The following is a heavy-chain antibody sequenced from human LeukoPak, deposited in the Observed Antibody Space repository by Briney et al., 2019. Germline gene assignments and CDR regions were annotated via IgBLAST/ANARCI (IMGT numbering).Heavy chain of an antibody. CDR3: ARDGPYYDILTGHYYYGMDV. CDR1: GFTFSSYG. Sequence: PGGSLRLSCAASGFTFSSYGMHWVRQAPGKGLEWVTFIRYDGSDKYYADSVKGRFTISRDNAKNSLYLQMNSPRAEDAAVYYCARDGPYYDILTGHYYYGMDVWGQGTTVTVSS. J-gene: IGHJ6*02. CDR2: IRYDGSDK. D-gene: IGHD3-9*01. V-gene: IGHV3-30*02.